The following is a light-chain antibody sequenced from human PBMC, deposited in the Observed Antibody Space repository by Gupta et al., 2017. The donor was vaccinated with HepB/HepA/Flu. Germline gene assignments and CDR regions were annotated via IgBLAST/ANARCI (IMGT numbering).Light chain of an antibody. Sequence: ETVFTQSPDTLSLSPGERAPLSCRASESLTTNYLAWYQGRPGQAPRLLIFGASRRATGIPDRFSGSGSGTDFTLTISRLEPEDFAVYYCHQYTSSPYTFGQGTKVEIK. CDR3: HQYTSSPYT. J-gene: IGKJ2*01. V-gene: IGKV3-20*01. CDR1: ESLTTNY. CDR2: GAS.